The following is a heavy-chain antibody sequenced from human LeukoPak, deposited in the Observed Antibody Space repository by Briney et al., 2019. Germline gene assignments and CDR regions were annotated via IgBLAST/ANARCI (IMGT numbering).Heavy chain of an antibody. J-gene: IGHJ4*02. CDR2: IKSKTDGGTT. D-gene: IGHD6-13*01. Sequence: GGSLRLSCAASGFTFSSYGMHWVRQAPGKGLGWVGRIKSKTDGGTTDYADSVKGRFTISRDNSKNTLYLQMNRLRAEDTAVYYCARAGPSSSWHQFDYWGQGTLVTVSS. V-gene: IGHV3-15*01. CDR3: ARAGPSSSWHQFDY. CDR1: GFTFSSYG.